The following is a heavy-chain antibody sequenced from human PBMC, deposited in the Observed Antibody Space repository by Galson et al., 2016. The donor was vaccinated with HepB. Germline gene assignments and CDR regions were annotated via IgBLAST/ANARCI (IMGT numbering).Heavy chain of an antibody. J-gene: IGHJ5*02. CDR1: GGSISDYYYY. CDR2: IYNSGST. D-gene: IGHD3-10*01. CDR3: ARQGYYYGSGSPVNWFDP. Sequence: ETLSLTCTVSGGSISDYYYYWGWIRQPPGKGLEWIGSIYNSGSTYYNPSLKSRVTISVDTSKNQFSLKLNSVTAADTAVYYCARQGYYYGSGSPVNWFDPWGQGTLVTVSS. V-gene: IGHV4-39*01.